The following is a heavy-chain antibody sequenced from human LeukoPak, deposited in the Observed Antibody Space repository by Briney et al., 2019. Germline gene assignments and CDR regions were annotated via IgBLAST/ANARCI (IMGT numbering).Heavy chain of an antibody. D-gene: IGHD5-12*01. J-gene: IGHJ6*02. CDR2: IYYSGST. Sequence: SETLSLTCTVSGGSISSYYWSWIRQPPGKGLEWIGNIYYSGSTNYNPSLKSRVTISVDTSKNQFSLKLSSVTAADTAVYYCARDRGYSGSYYYYYGMDVWGQGTTVTVSS. CDR3: ARDRGYSGSYYYYYGMDV. CDR1: GGSISSYY. V-gene: IGHV4-59*01.